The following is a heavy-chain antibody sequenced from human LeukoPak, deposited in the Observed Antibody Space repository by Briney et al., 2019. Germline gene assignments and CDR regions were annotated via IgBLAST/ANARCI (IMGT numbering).Heavy chain of an antibody. V-gene: IGHV3-7*01. J-gene: IGHJ6*02. D-gene: IGHD6-13*01. Sequence: GGSLRLSCAASGFTFSSYWMSWVRQAPGKGLEWVANIKQDGSEKYYVDSVKGRFTISRDNAKNSLYLQMNSLRAEDTAVYYCASSAGSSWYSYYYYYGMDVWGQGTTVTASS. CDR3: ASSAGSSWYSYYYYYGMDV. CDR1: GFTFSSYW. CDR2: IKQDGSEK.